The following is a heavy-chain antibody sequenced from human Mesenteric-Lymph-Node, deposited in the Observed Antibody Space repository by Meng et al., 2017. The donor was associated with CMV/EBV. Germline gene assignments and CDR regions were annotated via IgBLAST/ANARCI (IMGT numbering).Heavy chain of an antibody. Sequence: GESLKISCEASGFTFSARSMNWVRQAPGKGLEWVASISSGSSHIYYSDSVKGRFTISRDNAKNSLYLHMNNLRAEDAAVYFCARNRPGTIAVSDLDYWGQGTRVTVSS. J-gene: IGHJ4*02. CDR1: GFTFSARS. CDR3: ARNRPGTIAVSDLDY. D-gene: IGHD6-19*01. CDR2: ISSGSSHI. V-gene: IGHV3-21*01.